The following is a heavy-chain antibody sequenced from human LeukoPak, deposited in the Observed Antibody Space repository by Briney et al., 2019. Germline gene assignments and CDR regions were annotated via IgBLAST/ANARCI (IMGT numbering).Heavy chain of an antibody. D-gene: IGHD6-19*01. V-gene: IGHV3-21*04. J-gene: IGHJ4*02. CDR3: AKDGTAEIAVAGHFDY. CDR2: ITSSSTYI. CDR1: GFTFSSYN. Sequence: PGGSLRLSCAASGFTFSSYNMNWVRQAPGKGLEWVSSITSSSTYIYYADSVKGRFTISRDNARNSLYLQMNSLRAEDTALYYCAKDGTAEIAVAGHFDYWGQGTLVTVSS.